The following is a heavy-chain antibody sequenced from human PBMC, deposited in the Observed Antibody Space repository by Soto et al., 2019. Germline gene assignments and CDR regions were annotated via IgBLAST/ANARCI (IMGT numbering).Heavy chain of an antibody. D-gene: IGHD2-15*01. V-gene: IGHV3-30*18. J-gene: IGHJ5*02. CDR1: GFTFTSYG. CDR3: GKFSDIEVLGMGDWFDP. CDR2: ISYDGSDK. Sequence: QVQLEESGGGVVQPGRSLRLSCKASGFTFTSYGMHWVRQAPGQGLEWVALISYDGSDKLYADSVEGRFTISRDNSKHAVYLQMNSLRSEDTAMYHCGKFSDIEVLGMGDWFDPWGQGTLVTVTS.